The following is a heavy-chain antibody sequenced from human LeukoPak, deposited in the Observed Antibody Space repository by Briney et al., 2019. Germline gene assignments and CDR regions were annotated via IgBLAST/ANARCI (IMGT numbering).Heavy chain of an antibody. V-gene: IGHV3-7*01. CDR2: IKEDGSEK. CDR1: GFPFSTYA. Sequence: GGSLRLSCAASGFPFSTYAMSWVRQAPGKGLEWVANIKEDGSEKNYVDSVKGRLTISRDNAKNSLYLQMNSLRAEDTAVYYCARDGFGEPLDYWGQGTLVTVSS. CDR3: ARDGFGEPLDY. D-gene: IGHD3-10*01. J-gene: IGHJ4*02.